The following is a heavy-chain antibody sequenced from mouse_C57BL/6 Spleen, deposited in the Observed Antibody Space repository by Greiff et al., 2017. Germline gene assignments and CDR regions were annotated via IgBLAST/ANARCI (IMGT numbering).Heavy chain of an antibody. D-gene: IGHD2-14*01. J-gene: IGHJ4*01. Sequence: DVHLVESGGGLVQPGGSLSLSCAASGFTFTDYYMSWVRQPPGKALEWLGFIRNKANGYTTEYSASVKGRFTISRDNSQSILYLQMNALRAEDSATYYCARYRYDYAMDYWGQGTSVTVSS. CDR1: GFTFTDYY. V-gene: IGHV7-3*01. CDR2: IRNKANGYTT. CDR3: ARYRYDYAMDY.